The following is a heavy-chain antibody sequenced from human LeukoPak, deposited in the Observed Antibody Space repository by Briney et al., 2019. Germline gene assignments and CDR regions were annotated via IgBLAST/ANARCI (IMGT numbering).Heavy chain of an antibody. CDR2: IYYSGST. CDR3: ATVTGYPDAFDI. D-gene: IGHD6-13*01. J-gene: IGHJ3*02. V-gene: IGHV4-39*07. Sequence: PSETLSLTCTVSGGSISSSSYYWGWIRQPPGKGLEWIGSIYYSGSTYYNPSLKSQVTISVDTSKNQFSLKLSSVTAADTAVYYCATVTGYPDAFDIWGQGTMVTVSS. CDR1: GGSISSSSYY.